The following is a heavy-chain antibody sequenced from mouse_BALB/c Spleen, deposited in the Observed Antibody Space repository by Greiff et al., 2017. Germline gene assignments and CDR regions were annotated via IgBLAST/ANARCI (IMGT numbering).Heavy chain of an antibody. CDR3: TRNNYRYDGRVDY. CDR1: GYTFTDYE. V-gene: IGHV1-15*01. D-gene: IGHD2-14*01. CDR2: IDPETGGT. Sequence: QVQLKESGAELVRPGASVTLSCKASGYTFTDYEMHWVKQTPVHGLEWIGAIDPETGGTAYNQKFKGKATLTADKSSSTAYMELRSLTSEDSAVYYCTRNNYRYDGRVDYWGQGTTLTVSS. J-gene: IGHJ2*01.